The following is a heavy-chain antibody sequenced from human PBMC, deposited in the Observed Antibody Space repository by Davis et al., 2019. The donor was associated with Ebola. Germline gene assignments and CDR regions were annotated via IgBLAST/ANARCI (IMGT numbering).Heavy chain of an antibody. CDR2: MNPDSGNR. CDR1: GYTFTNYD. V-gene: IGHV1-8*01. CDR3: ARFSLYSSDWDY. J-gene: IGHJ4*02. D-gene: IGHD6-19*01. Sequence: AASVKVSCKASGYTFTNYDINWVRQATGQGLEWMGWMNPDSGNRGYAQKFQGRVTITRDTSASTAYMELSSLRSEDTAVYYCARFSLYSSDWDYWGQGTLVTVSS.